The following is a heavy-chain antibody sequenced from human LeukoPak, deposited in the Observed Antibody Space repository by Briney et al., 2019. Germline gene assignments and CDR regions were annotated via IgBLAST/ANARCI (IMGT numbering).Heavy chain of an antibody. V-gene: IGHV1-69*05. CDR2: IIPIFGTA. CDR1: GGTFSSYA. Sequence: SVKVSCKASGGTFSSYAISWVRQAPGQGLEWMGGIIPIFGTANYAQKFQGRVTITTDESTSTAYMELSSLRSEDTAVYYCARGRDLYCSSTSCSEDYGMDVWGQGTTVTVSS. J-gene: IGHJ6*02. D-gene: IGHD2-2*01. CDR3: ARGRDLYCSSTSCSEDYGMDV.